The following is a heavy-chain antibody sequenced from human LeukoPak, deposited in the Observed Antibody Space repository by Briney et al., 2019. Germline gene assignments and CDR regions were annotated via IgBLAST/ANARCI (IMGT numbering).Heavy chain of an antibody. CDR2: IYYSGST. Sequence: PSETLSLTCTVSGGSISSGGYYWSWIRQHPGKGLEWIGYIYYSGSTYYNPSLKSRVTISVDTSKNQFSLKLSSVTAADTAVYYCASGRPHSYYYMDVWGKGTTVTVSS. J-gene: IGHJ6*03. D-gene: IGHD3/OR15-3a*01. CDR1: GGSISSGGYY. CDR3: ASGRPHSYYYMDV. V-gene: IGHV4-31*03.